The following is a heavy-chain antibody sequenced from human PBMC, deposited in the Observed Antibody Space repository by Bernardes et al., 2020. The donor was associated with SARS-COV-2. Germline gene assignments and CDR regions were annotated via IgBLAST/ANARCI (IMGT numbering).Heavy chain of an antibody. J-gene: IGHJ6*02. Sequence: SQTLSLTCAISGDSVSSNSAAWNWIRQSPSRGLEWLGRTYYRSKWYNDYAVSVKSRITINPDTSKNQFSLQLNSVTPEDTAVYYCASAVLRYFDGIYYYGMDVWGQGTTVTVSS. V-gene: IGHV6-1*01. CDR1: GDSVSSNSAA. D-gene: IGHD3-9*01. CDR3: ASAVLRYFDGIYYYGMDV. CDR2: TYYRSKWYN.